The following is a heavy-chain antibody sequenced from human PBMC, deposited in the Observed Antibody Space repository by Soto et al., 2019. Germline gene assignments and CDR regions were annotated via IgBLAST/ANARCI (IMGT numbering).Heavy chain of an antibody. CDR3: ARRSGRWLQQYYYYYGMDV. Sequence: QVQLVQSGAEVKKPGSSVEVSCKASGGTCSSYAISWVRQAPGQGLEWMGGIIPIFGTANYAQKFQGRVTITADESTSTAYMELSSLRSEDTAVYYCARRSGRWLQQYYYYYGMDVWGQGTTVTVSS. D-gene: IGHD5-12*01. J-gene: IGHJ6*02. CDR2: IIPIFGTA. V-gene: IGHV1-69*12. CDR1: GGTCSSYA.